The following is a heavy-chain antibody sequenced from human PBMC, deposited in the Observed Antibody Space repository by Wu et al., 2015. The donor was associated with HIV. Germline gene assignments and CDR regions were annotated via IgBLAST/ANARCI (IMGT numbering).Heavy chain of an antibody. D-gene: IGHD2/OR15-2a*01. CDR3: ATEFLHYFDD. CDR1: GYTFTDYY. V-gene: IGHV1-24*01. CDR2: FDPEDDET. Sequence: QVQLVQSGAELKKPGASVKVSCKTSGYTFTDYYLHWVRRAPGQRLEWMGGFDPEDDETTYAQSFQGRLTMTEDTSTDTAYMELSSLSSDDTAVYFCATEFLHYFDDWGQGTLVTVSS. J-gene: IGHJ4*02.